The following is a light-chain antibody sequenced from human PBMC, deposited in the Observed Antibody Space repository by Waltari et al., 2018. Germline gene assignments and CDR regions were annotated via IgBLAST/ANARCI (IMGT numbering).Light chain of an antibody. Sequence: QAALPQPASVSGSPGQSITISCPGTSGDVGFFDFFSWFQHHPGKAPKVMIYKANKRPSGVSNRFSGSKSANTASLTISGLQAEDEADYYCSSYTRRSYWVFGGGTQLTVL. V-gene: IGLV2-14*01. CDR3: SSYTRRSYWV. CDR2: KAN. J-gene: IGLJ3*02. CDR1: SGDVGFFDF.